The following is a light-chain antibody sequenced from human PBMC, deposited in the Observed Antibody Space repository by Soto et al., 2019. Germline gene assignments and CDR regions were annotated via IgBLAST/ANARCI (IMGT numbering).Light chain of an antibody. CDR3: QQYNNWPPYS. V-gene: IGKV3-15*01. CDR2: SAS. CDR1: QSVGTN. Sequence: IVMTQSPATLSVSPGESATLSCRASQSVGTNLAWYQQTPGQAPRVLIHSASTRAAGIPARFSGSGSDTEFTLTISGLQSEEFAIYYCQQYNNWPPYSFGQGTKLENK. J-gene: IGKJ2*01.